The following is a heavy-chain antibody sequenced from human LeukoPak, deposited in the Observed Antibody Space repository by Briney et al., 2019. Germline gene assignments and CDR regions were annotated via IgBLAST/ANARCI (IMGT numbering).Heavy chain of an antibody. CDR2: ISSSSSTI. J-gene: IGHJ6*03. D-gene: IGHD3-3*01. CDR1: GFTFSSYS. V-gene: IGHV3-48*01. Sequence: PGGSLRLSCAASGFTFSSYSMNWVRQAPGKGLEWVSYISSSSSTIYYADSVKGRFTISRDNAKNSLYLQMNSLRAEDTAVYYCARDKYYDFWSGYSGFYYYYYYMDVWGKGTTVTVSS. CDR3: ARDKYYDFWSGYSGFYYYYYYMDV.